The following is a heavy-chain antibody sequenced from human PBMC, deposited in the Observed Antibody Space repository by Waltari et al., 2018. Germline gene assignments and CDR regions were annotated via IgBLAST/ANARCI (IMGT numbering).Heavy chain of an antibody. CDR1: GYSISRGYY. D-gene: IGHD1-26*01. Sequence: QVQLQESGPGLVKPSETLSLPCAVSGYSISRGYYWGWIRPPPGKGLEWLGSIYHSGSTYYNPALKIRVTISVDTSKNQFSLKLSSVTAADTAVYYCARRGGELGYFDYWGQGTLVTVSS. J-gene: IGHJ4*02. V-gene: IGHV4-38-2*01. CDR3: ARRGGELGYFDY. CDR2: IYHSGST.